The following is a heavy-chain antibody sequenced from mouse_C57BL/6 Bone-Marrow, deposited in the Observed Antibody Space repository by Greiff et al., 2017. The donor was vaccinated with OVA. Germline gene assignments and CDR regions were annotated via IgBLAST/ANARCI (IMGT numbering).Heavy chain of an antibody. Sequence: VQLQQSGPELVKPAASVKISCKASVYSFTDYNRNGVKQSKVKGLEGMVVINPKYVTTSYNQKFKGKATLTVDQSSSTAYMQLNSLTSEDSAVYYCARRGDWDEYFDVWGTGTTVTVSS. J-gene: IGHJ1*03. V-gene: IGHV1-39*01. D-gene: IGHD4-1*01. CDR3: ARRGDWDEYFDV. CDR2: INPKYVTT. CDR1: VYSFTDYN.